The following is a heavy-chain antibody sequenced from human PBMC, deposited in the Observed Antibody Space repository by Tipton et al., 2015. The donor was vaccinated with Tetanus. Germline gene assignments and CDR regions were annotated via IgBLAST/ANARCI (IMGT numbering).Heavy chain of an antibody. CDR1: GFAFNSYP. CDR2: SYAGGNYA. Sequence: SLRLSCAASGFAFNSYPMNWVRQAPGKGLEWVSVSYAGGNYAYYADSVKGRITTSRDDSKSTLYLHMTSLRAEDTAVYYCAKARGTLRYSFDSWGQVSLVTVSS. CDR3: AKARGTLRYSFDS. D-gene: IGHD1-26*01. V-gene: IGHV3-23*03. J-gene: IGHJ5*01.